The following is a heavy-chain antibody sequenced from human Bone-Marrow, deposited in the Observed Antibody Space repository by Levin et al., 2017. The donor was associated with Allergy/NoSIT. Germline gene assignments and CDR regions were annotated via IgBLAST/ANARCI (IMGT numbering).Heavy chain of an antibody. V-gene: IGHV3-23*01. CDR1: GFTFSSYA. CDR3: AIFPMIVVVSAFDI. J-gene: IGHJ3*02. D-gene: IGHD3-22*01. CDR2: ISGSGGST. Sequence: QLGESLKISCAASGFTFSSYAMSWVRQAPGKGLEWVSAISGSGGSTYYADSVKGRFTISRDNSKNTLYLQMNSLRAEDTAVYYCAIFPMIVVVSAFDIWGQGTMVTVSS.